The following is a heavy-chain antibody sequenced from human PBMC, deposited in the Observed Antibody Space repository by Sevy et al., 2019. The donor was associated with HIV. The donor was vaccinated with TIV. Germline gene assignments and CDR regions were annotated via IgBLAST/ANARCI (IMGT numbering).Heavy chain of an antibody. Sequence: GGPLRLSCAASGFTFSKYSMSWVRQPPGKGLEWVSTLSFGCGEINYADSVKGRFAISRDNSKSSVYLQMNNLRPEDTAVYYCAREGCTKPHDYWGQGTLVTVSS. CDR3: AREGCTKPHDY. CDR2: LSFGCGEI. V-gene: IGHV3-23*01. CDR1: GFTFSKYS. D-gene: IGHD2-8*01. J-gene: IGHJ4*02.